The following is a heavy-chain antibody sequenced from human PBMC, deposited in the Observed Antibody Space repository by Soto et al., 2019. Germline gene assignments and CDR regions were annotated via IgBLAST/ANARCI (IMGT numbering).Heavy chain of an antibody. CDR3: AKWNGYGDY. CDR2: VSGGSGVT. V-gene: IGHV3-23*01. J-gene: IGHJ4*02. Sequence: EVQLLESGGGLVQPGGSLRLSCAVSGFSFSTYGVTWVRQAPGKGLEWVSGVSGGSGVTHYADSVKGRFTITGDNSKNTGYLHMNSLRVEDTGVYYCAKWNGYGDYWGQGTLVTVSS. CDR1: GFSFSTYG. D-gene: IGHD1-1*01.